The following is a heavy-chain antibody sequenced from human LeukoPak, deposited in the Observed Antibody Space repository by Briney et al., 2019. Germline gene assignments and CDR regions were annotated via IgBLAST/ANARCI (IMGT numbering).Heavy chain of an antibody. J-gene: IGHJ5*02. Sequence: ASVKVSCKTSGGTFTSYAITWVRQAPGQGLEWMGKIIPISGTPNYAQKFQGRVTFTADESTSTAYMELSSLRSEDTALYYCARKLRLGGNWFDPWGQGTLVTVSS. CDR3: ARKLRLGGNWFDP. CDR1: GGTFTSYA. D-gene: IGHD1-26*01. CDR2: IIPISGTP. V-gene: IGHV1-69*13.